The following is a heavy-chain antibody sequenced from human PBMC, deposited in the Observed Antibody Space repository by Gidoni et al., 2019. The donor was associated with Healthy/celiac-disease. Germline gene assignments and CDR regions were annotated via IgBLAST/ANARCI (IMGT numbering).Heavy chain of an antibody. J-gene: IGHJ4*02. V-gene: IGHV3-30*04. CDR1: GFTFSSYA. CDR2: ISYDGSNK. CDR3: ARVKVRGLNDY. Sequence: QVQLVESGGGVVPPGRSLRLSCAASGFTFSSYAMHWVRQAPGKGLEWVAVISYDGSNKYYADSVKGRFTISRDNSKNTLYLQMNSLRAEDTAVYYCARVKVRGLNDYWGQGTLVTVSS. D-gene: IGHD3-10*01.